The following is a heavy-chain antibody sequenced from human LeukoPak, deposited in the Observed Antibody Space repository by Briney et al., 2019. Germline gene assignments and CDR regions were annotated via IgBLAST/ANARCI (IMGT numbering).Heavy chain of an antibody. CDR2: IKSKTDGGTT. D-gene: IGHD2-21*02. J-gene: IGHJ4*02. CDR3: TTEGGPYCGGDCYFFDY. CDR1: GFTFSNAW. Sequence: GGSLRLSCAASGFTFSNAWMSWVRQAPGKGLEWVGRIKSKTDGGTTDYAAPVKGRLTISRDGSKNTLYLQMNSLKTEDTAVYYCTTEGGPYCGGDCYFFDYWGQGTLVTVSS. V-gene: IGHV3-15*01.